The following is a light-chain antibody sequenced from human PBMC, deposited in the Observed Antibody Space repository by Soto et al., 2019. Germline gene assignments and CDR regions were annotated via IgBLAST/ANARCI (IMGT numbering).Light chain of an antibody. J-gene: IGLJ2*01. CDR1: SSNIGSNL. Sequence: QSVLTQPPSTSGTPGQRVTISCSGSSSNIGSNLVYWYQQFPGTAPKLLIYRNNQRPSGVPDRFSGSKSGTSASLAISGLRSEDEADYYCAAWDDSLGGVVFGGGTKLTVL. V-gene: IGLV1-47*01. CDR3: AAWDDSLGGVV. CDR2: RNN.